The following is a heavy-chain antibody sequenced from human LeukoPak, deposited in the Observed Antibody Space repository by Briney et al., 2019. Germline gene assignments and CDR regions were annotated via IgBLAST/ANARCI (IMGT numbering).Heavy chain of an antibody. CDR1: RFTFSSYA. CDR2: ITATGGTT. Sequence: GGSLRLSCAASRFTFSSYAMSWVRQAPGKGLEWVSGITATGGTTYYADSVKGRFTISKDSSKNTVSLQMNSLRPDDTAMYYFAKHWRGPYRPADYWGERTLVTVSS. CDR3: AKHWRGPYRPADY. D-gene: IGHD1-1*01. V-gene: IGHV3-23*01. J-gene: IGHJ4*02.